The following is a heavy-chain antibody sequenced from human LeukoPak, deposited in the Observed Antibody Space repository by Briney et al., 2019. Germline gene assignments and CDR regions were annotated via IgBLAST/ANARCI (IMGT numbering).Heavy chain of an antibody. J-gene: IGHJ3*02. V-gene: IGHV4-59*11. Sequence: TSETLFLTCAVSADSFSSHCWTWIRQPARRGLEWIGYISYIGSTNYNPSLKSRVTISIDTSKNQFSLKLRSVTAAGTAVYYCARDLVTVTKGFDIWGQGTMVSVSS. D-gene: IGHD4-17*01. CDR2: ISYIGST. CDR3: ARDLVTVTKGFDI. CDR1: ADSFSSHC.